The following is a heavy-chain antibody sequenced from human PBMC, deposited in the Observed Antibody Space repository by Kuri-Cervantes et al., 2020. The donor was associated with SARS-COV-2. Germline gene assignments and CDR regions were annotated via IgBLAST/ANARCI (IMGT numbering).Heavy chain of an antibody. CDR3: ARDLRLGKSLDY. J-gene: IGHJ4*02. V-gene: IGHV3-11*04. CDR1: GFIFSDYY. CDR2: IDPSGTTK. D-gene: IGHD7-27*01. Sequence: GGSLRLSCTASGFIFSDYYMTWIRQAPGKGLEWVSNIDPSGTTKYYADSVKGRFTISRDNAKNSLYLQMSSLGAEDTAVYYCARDLRLGKSLDYWGQGTLVTVSS.